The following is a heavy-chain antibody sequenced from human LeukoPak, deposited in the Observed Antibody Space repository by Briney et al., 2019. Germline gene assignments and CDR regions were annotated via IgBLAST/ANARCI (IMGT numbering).Heavy chain of an antibody. D-gene: IGHD3-3*01. Sequence: GASVKVSCKASGYTFTSYGISWVRQAPGQGLEWMGWISAYNGNTNYAQKLQGRVTMTTDTSTSTAYVELRSLRSDDTAVYYCARGGVSYYDFWSGSDYWGQGTLVTVSS. CDR3: ARGGVSYYDFWSGSDY. CDR1: GYTFTSYG. CDR2: ISAYNGNT. J-gene: IGHJ4*02. V-gene: IGHV1-18*01.